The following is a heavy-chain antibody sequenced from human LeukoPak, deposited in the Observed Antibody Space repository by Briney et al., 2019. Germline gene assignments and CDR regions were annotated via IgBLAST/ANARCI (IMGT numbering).Heavy chain of an antibody. CDR1: GYSFTNHY. Sequence: ASVKVSCKASGYSFTNHYMHWVRQAPGQGLEWTGIINPSGGSTSYAQKFQGRVTMTRDTSTSTVHMELSSLRSEDTAVYYCARAGYWAATGYATNWGQGTLVTVSS. D-gene: IGHD6-13*01. CDR3: ARAGYWAATGYATN. J-gene: IGHJ4*02. V-gene: IGHV1-46*03. CDR2: INPSGGST.